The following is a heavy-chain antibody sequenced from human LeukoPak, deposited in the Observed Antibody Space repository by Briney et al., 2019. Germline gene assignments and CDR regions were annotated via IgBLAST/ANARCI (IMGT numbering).Heavy chain of an antibody. CDR2: ISSSGSTI. CDR1: GFTFSSYE. V-gene: IGHV3-48*03. J-gene: IGHJ4*02. Sequence: GGSLRLSCAASGFTFSSYEMNWVRQAPGKGLEWVSYISSSGSTIHYADSVKGRFTISSDNAKNSLYLQMNSLRAEDTAVYYCARVLAVAVALDYWGQGTLVTVSS. D-gene: IGHD6-19*01. CDR3: ARVLAVAVALDY.